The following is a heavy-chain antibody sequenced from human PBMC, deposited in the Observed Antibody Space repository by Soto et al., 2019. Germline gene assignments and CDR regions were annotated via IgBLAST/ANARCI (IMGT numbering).Heavy chain of an antibody. J-gene: IGHJ3*02. CDR2: INRNGSST. CDR1: GFTFSSYC. Sequence: GGSLRLSCAASGFTFSSYCMSWVRQAPGKGLEYVSTINRNGSSTYYVNSVKGRFTISRDNSKNTLYLQMGSLRAEDMAVYYCARPSSFDWQIPFDAFDIWGQGTMVTVSS. V-gene: IGHV3-64*01. CDR3: ARPSSFDWQIPFDAFDI. D-gene: IGHD3-9*01.